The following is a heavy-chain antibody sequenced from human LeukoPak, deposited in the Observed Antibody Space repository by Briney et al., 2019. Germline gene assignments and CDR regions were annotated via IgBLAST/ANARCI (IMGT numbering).Heavy chain of an antibody. V-gene: IGHV5-51*01. Sequence: KPGESLKISCKGSGYSFTDYRIGWVRRMAGKGLEWMGIIYPRDSDTRYSPSFQGQVTISADRSISTAYLQWSSLKASDTAIYYCARHIVTGTSSFYAFDLWGQGTMVTVSS. J-gene: IGHJ3*01. CDR1: GYSFTDYR. CDR2: IYPRDSDT. CDR3: ARHIVTGTSSFYAFDL. D-gene: IGHD1-7*01.